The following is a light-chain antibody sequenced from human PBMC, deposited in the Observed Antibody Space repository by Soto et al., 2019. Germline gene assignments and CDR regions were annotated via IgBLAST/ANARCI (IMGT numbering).Light chain of an antibody. CDR2: DVS. Sequence: QSALTQPASVSGSPGQSITISCTGTSSDVGGYNYVSWYQHHPGKAPKLTIYDVSSRPSGVSNRFSGSKSGNTASLIISGLQAEDEAHYYCSSYTSTGTRVFGGGTKLTVL. CDR1: SSDVGGYNY. J-gene: IGLJ2*01. CDR3: SSYTSTGTRV. V-gene: IGLV2-14*01.